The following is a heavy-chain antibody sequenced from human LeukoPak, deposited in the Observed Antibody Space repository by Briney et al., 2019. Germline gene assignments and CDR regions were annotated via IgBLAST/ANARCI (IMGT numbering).Heavy chain of an antibody. J-gene: IGHJ5*02. Sequence: GASVKVSCKASGYSFTNYDLNWVRQATGQGLEWLGWLNPNNGKTGYAPKFQDRVTITRDTSIGTAYMELSSLRSEDTAVYYCARDYGGNSGWFDPWGQGTLVTVSS. CDR2: LNPNNGKT. CDR1: GYSFTNYD. D-gene: IGHD4-23*01. CDR3: ARDYGGNSGWFDP. V-gene: IGHV1-8*03.